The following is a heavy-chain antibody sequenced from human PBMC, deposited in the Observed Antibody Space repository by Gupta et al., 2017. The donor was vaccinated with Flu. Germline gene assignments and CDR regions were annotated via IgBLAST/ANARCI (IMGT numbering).Heavy chain of an antibody. V-gene: IGHV4-38-2*01. J-gene: IGHJ6*02. CDR2: IYHSGST. CDR3: ARNTDYSGLDV. CDR1: GYSISSGYY. Sequence: QVQLQASGPGLVKPSETLSLTCAVSGYSISSGYYWGWIRQPPGKGLEYIGSIYHSGSTYYNPSLKSRVTFSVDTSKNQFSLKMTSVSAADTAVYYCARNTDYSGLDVWGQGTTVTVSS. D-gene: IGHD1-26*01.